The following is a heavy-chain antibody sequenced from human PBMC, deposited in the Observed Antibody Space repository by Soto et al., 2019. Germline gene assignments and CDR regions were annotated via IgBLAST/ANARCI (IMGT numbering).Heavy chain of an antibody. D-gene: IGHD1-1*01. CDR2: ISDDGSTA. V-gene: IGHV3-74*01. CDR3: ARGPRVSSTGTGAH. Sequence: GGSLRLSCSVSGFTFSAYWMHWVRQVPGKGLTWVSRISDDGSTATYADSVKGRFVISRDNAKNSLYLEMNTLRADDSGLYYCARGPRVSSTGTGAHWGRGXLVTVYS. CDR1: GFTFSAYW. J-gene: IGHJ4*02.